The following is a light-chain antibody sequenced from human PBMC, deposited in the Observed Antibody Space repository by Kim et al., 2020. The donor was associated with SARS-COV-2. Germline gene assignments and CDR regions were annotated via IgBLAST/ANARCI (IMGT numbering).Light chain of an antibody. V-gene: IGKV3-20*01. CDR2: DAS. CDR3: HQYARDPLT. J-gene: IGKJ4*01. Sequence: EIVLTQSPDTLSLSAGERATLSCRASQTVEKNYLGWYQQKPGQAPRLLIYDASVRATGLPDRFSGSGSGTDFTLTIASLEAEDFGLYYCHQYARDPLTFGGGTKVDIK. CDR1: QTVEKNY.